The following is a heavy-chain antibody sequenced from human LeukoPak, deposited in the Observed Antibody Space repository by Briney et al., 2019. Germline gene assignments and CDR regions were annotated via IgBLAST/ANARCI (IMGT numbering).Heavy chain of an antibody. J-gene: IGHJ4*02. CDR3: AKVGPYTYYDSSGYKFDY. D-gene: IGHD3-22*01. Sequence: PGGSLRLSCAASGFTFSSYAMSWVRQAPGKGLEWVSAISGSGGSTYYADSVKGRFTISRDNSKNTLYLQMNSLRAEDTAVYYCAKVGPYTYYDSSGYKFDYWGQGTLVTVSS. CDR1: GFTFSSYA. V-gene: IGHV3-23*01. CDR2: ISGSGGST.